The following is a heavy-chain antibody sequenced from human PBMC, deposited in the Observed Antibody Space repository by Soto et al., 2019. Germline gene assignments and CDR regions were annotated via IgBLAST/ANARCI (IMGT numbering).Heavy chain of an antibody. CDR2: ISSSGDTI. V-gene: IGHV3-48*02. J-gene: IGHJ4*02. Sequence: GGSLRLSCAASGFSFSTYSMNWVRQAPGKGLEWVSFISSSGDTIHYADSVKGRFTVSRDNAKNSLYLQMNSLRDEDTAVYYCARSIVVVTALDYWGQGTLVTVSS. CDR1: GFSFSTYS. CDR3: ARSIVVVTALDY. D-gene: IGHD2-21*02.